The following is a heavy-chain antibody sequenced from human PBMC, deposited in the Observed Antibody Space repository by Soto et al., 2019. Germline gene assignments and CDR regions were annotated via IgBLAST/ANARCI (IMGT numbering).Heavy chain of an antibody. Sequence: ASVKVSCKASGGTFSSYAISWVRQAPGQGLEWMGGIIPIFGTANYAQKFQGRVTITADESTSTAYMELSSLRSEDTAVYYCARADLNYYDSSGYYSAFDYWGQGTLVTVS. D-gene: IGHD3-22*01. CDR2: IIPIFGTA. CDR3: ARADLNYYDSSGYYSAFDY. V-gene: IGHV1-69*13. J-gene: IGHJ4*02. CDR1: GGTFSSYA.